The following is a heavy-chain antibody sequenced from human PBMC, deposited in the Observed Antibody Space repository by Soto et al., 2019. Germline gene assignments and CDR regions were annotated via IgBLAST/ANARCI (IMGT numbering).Heavy chain of an antibody. Sequence: EVQLAESGGGLAQPGGSLRLSCAASGFTLSGYAMDWVRQAPGKGLEYVSGISSNGVGTYYANSVQGRFTISRDNSKNTVELQMGSRRPGDMAGEYWARRARPDRYDMDVWGKGTTVTGS. D-gene: IGHD6-25*01. CDR1: GFTLSGYA. CDR3: ARRARPDRYDMDV. V-gene: IGHV3-64*01. J-gene: IGHJ6*03. CDR2: ISSNGVGT.